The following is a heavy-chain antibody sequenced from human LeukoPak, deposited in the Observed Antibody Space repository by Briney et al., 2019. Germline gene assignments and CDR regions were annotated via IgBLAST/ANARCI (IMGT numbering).Heavy chain of an antibody. J-gene: IGHJ5*02. V-gene: IGHV1-8*03. CDR2: MNPNSGNT. D-gene: IGHD3-16*01. Sequence: ASVKVSCKASGYTFTSYDINWVRQATGQGLEWMGWMNPNSGNTGYAQKFQGRVTITRNTSISTAYMELSSLRSEDTAVYYCARVANDYVWGSQLNWFDPWGQGTLVTVSS. CDR1: GYTFTSYD. CDR3: ARVANDYVWGSQLNWFDP.